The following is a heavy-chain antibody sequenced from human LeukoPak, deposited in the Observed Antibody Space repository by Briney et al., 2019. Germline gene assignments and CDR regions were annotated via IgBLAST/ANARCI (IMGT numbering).Heavy chain of an antibody. CDR1: GGSISGSSYY. J-gene: IGHJ5*02. V-gene: IGHV4-39*07. CDR2: IYYSGST. CDR3: ARETQLGAWFDP. Sequence: SETLSLTCTVSGGSISGSSYYWGWIRQPPGKGLEWIGSIYYSGSTYYSPSLKSRVTISVDTSKDQFSLKLSSVTAADTAVYYCARETQLGAWFDPWGQGTLVTVSS. D-gene: IGHD6-13*01.